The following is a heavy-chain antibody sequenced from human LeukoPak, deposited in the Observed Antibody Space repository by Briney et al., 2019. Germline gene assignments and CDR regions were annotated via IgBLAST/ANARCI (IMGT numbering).Heavy chain of an antibody. CDR3: ARDSAPSSSWYKIDY. CDR2: IYYSGST. Sequence: SETLSLTCTVSGGSISSYYWNWIRQPPGKGLEWIGYIYYSGSTNYSPSLKSRVTISVDTSKNQFSLKLSSVTAADTAVYYCARDSAPSSSWYKIDYWGQGTLATVSS. J-gene: IGHJ4*02. D-gene: IGHD6-13*01. V-gene: IGHV4-59*01. CDR1: GGSISSYY.